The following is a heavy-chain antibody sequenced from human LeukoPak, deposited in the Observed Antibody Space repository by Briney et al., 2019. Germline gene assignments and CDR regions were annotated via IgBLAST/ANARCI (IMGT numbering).Heavy chain of an antibody. J-gene: IGHJ4*02. CDR2: ISWNSGSI. V-gene: IGHV3-9*01. D-gene: IGHD2-2*01. CDR3: AKAYSSSGGSFDY. CDR1: GFTFDDYA. Sequence: GGSLRLSCVASGFTFDDYAIHWVRQAPGKGLQRVSGISWNSGSIGYADSVKGRFTISRDNAKNSLYLQMNSLRAEDTAFYYCAKAYSSSGGSFDYWGQGTLVTVSS.